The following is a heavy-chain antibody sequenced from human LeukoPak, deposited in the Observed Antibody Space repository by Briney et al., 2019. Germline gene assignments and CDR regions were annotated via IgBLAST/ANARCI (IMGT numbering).Heavy chain of an antibody. CDR1: GGTFSSYA. Sequence: SVKVSCKASGGTFSSYAISWVRQAPGQGLEWMGRIIPIFGTAYYAQKFQGRVTITTDESTSTAYMELSSLRSEDTAVYYCARDNRKEAYYYGSGSYHELDYWGQGTLVTVSS. J-gene: IGHJ4*02. V-gene: IGHV1-69*05. D-gene: IGHD3-10*01. CDR2: IIPIFGTA. CDR3: ARDNRKEAYYYGSGSYHELDY.